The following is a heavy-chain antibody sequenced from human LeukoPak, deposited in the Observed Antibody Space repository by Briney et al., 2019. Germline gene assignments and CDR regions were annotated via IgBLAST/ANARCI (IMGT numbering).Heavy chain of an antibody. CDR2: IYNSGST. Sequence: PSETLSLTCTVAAGSISNYYWSWIRQPPGKELEWIGYIYNSGSTNSNPSLKSRVTISEDTSKNQFSLRLSAVTAADTAVYYCARESRGWLYYFDYWGQGTLVTVSS. CDR1: AGSISNYY. V-gene: IGHV4-59*01. D-gene: IGHD6-19*01. CDR3: ARESRGWLYYFDY. J-gene: IGHJ4*02.